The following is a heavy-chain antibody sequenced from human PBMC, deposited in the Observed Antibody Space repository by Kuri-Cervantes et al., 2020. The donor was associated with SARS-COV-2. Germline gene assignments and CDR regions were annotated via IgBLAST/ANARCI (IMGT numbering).Heavy chain of an antibody. CDR1: GFTFSSYA. V-gene: IGHV3-23*01. CDR3: AKTTMVQGVIISGWIDY. D-gene: IGHD3-10*01. Sequence: GESLKSSCAASGFTFSSYAMSWVRQAPGKGLEWVSAISGSGGSTYYADSVKGRFTISRDNSKNTLYLQMYSLRAEDTAVYYCAKTTMVQGVIISGWIDYWGQGTLVTVSS. J-gene: IGHJ4*02. CDR2: ISGSGGST.